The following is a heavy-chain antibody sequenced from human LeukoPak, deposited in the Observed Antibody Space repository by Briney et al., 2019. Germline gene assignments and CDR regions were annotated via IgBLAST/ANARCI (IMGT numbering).Heavy chain of an antibody. CDR3: ARDERLLWFGD. D-gene: IGHD3-10*01. Sequence: SETLSLTCAVSGYSISSGYYWGWIRQPPGKGLEWIGTIYHSGSTYYNPSLKSRVTISIDTSTNQFSLKLNSVTAADTAVYYCARDERLLWFGDWGQGTLVTVSS. V-gene: IGHV4-38-2*02. J-gene: IGHJ1*01. CDR2: IYHSGST. CDR1: GYSISSGYY.